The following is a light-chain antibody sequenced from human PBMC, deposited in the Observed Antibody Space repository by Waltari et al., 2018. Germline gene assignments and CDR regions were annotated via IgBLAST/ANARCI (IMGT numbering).Light chain of an antibody. CDR2: ADS. J-gene: IGLJ2*01. V-gene: IGLV3-21*02. Sequence: SYELTQPRSVSVAPGQTARITWGGDPIGIKDVQWYQQRPPQAPVVVIYADSERPSGIPDRFSGSNSGNTATLTISGVEAGDEADYYCQVWDRTTEYLFGGGTRLTVL. CDR3: QVWDRTTEYL. CDR1: PIGIKD.